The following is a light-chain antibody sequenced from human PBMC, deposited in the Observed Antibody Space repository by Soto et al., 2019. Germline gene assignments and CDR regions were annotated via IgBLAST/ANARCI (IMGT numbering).Light chain of an antibody. CDR3: QHYGSYWT. CDR2: DAS. CDR1: QSISSW. V-gene: IGKV1-5*01. J-gene: IGKJ1*01. Sequence: DIQMTQSPSTLSASVGDRVTITCRASQSISSWLAWYQQRPGKAPELLIYDASSLESGAPSRFSGSGSGTEFTLTINSLQPDDFATYYCQHYGSYWTFGQGTKVDIK.